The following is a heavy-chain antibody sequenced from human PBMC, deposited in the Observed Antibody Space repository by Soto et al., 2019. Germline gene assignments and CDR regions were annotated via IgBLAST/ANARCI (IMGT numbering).Heavy chain of an antibody. CDR1: GASFTGYY. D-gene: IGHD7-27*01. V-gene: IGHV4-34*01. J-gene: IGHJ4*02. CDR3: ARVVASLGPDY. Sequence: QVQLQQWGAGLLKPSETLSLTCAVYGASFTGYYWSWIRQPPGKGLEWIGEINHSGSTNYNPSLVIRVTISVDTSKKQFSLTLSSVTAADTAVYYCARVVASLGPDYWGQGTLVTVSS. CDR2: INHSGST.